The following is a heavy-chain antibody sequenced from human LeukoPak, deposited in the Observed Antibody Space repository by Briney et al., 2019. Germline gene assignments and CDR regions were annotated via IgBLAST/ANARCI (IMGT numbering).Heavy chain of an antibody. V-gene: IGHV1-8*01. CDR1: GYTFTSYD. CDR2: MNPNSGNT. J-gene: IGHJ6*03. Sequence: ASVKVSCKASGYTFTSYDINWVPQATGQGLEWMGRMNPNSGNTGYAQKFQGRVTMTRNTSISTAYMELSSLRSEDTAVYYSARWSWIAVAGGYYYYYMDVWGKGTTVTVSS. D-gene: IGHD6-19*01. CDR3: ARWSWIAVAGGYYYYYMDV.